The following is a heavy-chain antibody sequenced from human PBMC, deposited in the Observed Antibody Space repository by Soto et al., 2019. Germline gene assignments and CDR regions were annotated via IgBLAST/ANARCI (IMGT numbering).Heavy chain of an antibody. V-gene: IGHV3-23*01. J-gene: IGHJ4*02. CDR1: GFTFSTYA. CDR3: ARDPSHSYYTLFYYFDY. D-gene: IGHD1-26*01. CDR2: ISGSGSNT. Sequence: HPGGSLRLSCAASGFTFSTYAMSWVRHAPGKGLEWVSAISGSGSNTYYADSVKGRFTISRDDSKSTLYLQTNSLRAEDTAVYYCARDPSHSYYTLFYYFDYWGQGTLVTVSS.